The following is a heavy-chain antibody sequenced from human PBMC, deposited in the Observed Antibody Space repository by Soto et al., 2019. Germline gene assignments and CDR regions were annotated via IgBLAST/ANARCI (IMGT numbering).Heavy chain of an antibody. D-gene: IGHD6-6*01. CDR3: AIRTGQLPYYFDF. J-gene: IGHJ4*02. V-gene: IGHV1-8*01. CDR2: MNPHSGDT. Sequence: ASVKVSCKASGYSFTSLHFNWVRQATGQGLEWIGWMNPHSGDTGFAQRFQGRVTMTRNTSINTAYMELRSLRYDDTAVYYCAIRTGQLPYYFDFWGQGILVTVSS. CDR1: GYSFTSLH.